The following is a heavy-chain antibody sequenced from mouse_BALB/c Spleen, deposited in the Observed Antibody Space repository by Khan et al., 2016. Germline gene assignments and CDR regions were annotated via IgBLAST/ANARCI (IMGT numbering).Heavy chain of an antibody. Sequence: EVQLQESEGGLVQPGGSMKLSCVASGFTFSGYWMSWVRQSPEKGLEWVAEIRLKSDNYATHYAESVKGKFTISRDDSKGRLYLQMSSLRPEDTGIYYGTRTYDVYSGAMDYWGQGTSLTVSS. CDR2: IRLKSDNYAT. D-gene: IGHD2-3*01. J-gene: IGHJ4*01. CDR3: TRTYDVYSGAMDY. CDR1: GFTFSGYW. V-gene: IGHV6-6*02.